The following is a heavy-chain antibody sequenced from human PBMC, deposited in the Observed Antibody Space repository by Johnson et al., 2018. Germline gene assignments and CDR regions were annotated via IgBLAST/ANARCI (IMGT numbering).Heavy chain of an antibody. V-gene: IGHV3-9*01. D-gene: IGHD3-22*01. J-gene: IGHJ3*02. CDR1: GFTFDDYA. CDR3: AAVTYDSSGYRAFDI. Sequence: EVQLVQSGGGLVQPGRSLRLSCAASGFTFDDYAMHWVRQAPGKGLAWVSGLSWNSGSIGYAYSVKGRFTISRDNAKNSLYLQMNSLMVEDTALYYCAAVTYDSSGYRAFDIWGKGTMVTVSS. CDR2: LSWNSGSI.